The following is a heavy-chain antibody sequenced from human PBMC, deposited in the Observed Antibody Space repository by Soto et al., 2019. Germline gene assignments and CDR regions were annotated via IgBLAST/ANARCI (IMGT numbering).Heavy chain of an antibody. CDR2: ISYDGSNK. V-gene: IGHV3-30*18. D-gene: IGHD5-12*01. J-gene: IGHJ4*02. CDR1: GFTFSSYG. CDR3: AKSEIVATSDTFDY. Sequence: GGSLRLSCAASGFTFSSYGMHWVRQAPGKGLEWVAVISYDGSNKYYADSVKGRFTISRDNSKNTLYLQMNSLRAEDTAVYYCAKSEIVATSDTFDYWGQGTLVTVSS.